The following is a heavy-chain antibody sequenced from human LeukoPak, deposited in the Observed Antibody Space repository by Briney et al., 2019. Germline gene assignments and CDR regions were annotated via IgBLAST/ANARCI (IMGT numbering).Heavy chain of an antibody. D-gene: IGHD3-10*01. Sequence: SETLSLTCTVSGVSISSSNSYWGWIRQPPGKGLEWIGEINHSGSTNYNPSLKSRVTISVDTSKNQFSLKLSSVTAADTAVYYCARWPRPMVRGVTAGFDYWGQGTLVTVSS. V-gene: IGHV4-39*07. CDR2: INHSGST. CDR1: GVSISSSNSY. CDR3: ARWPRPMVRGVTAGFDY. J-gene: IGHJ4*02.